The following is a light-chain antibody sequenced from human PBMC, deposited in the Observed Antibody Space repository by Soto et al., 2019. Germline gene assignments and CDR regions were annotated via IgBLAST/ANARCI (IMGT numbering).Light chain of an antibody. CDR1: QPINNF. Sequence: DIQMTQSPSFLSASVGDSVTITCRSSQPINNFLNWYQQKPGKAPKLLVYAASSSQSGVPSRFSGSGSGTDFTLTISGLQPEDFATYFCQQSDITPFTFGPGTELDLK. J-gene: IGKJ3*01. V-gene: IGKV1-39*01. CDR2: AAS. CDR3: QQSDITPFT.